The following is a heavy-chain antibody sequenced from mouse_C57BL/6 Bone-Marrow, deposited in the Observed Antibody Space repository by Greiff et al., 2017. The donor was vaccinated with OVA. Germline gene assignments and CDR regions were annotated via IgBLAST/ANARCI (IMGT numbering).Heavy chain of an antibody. V-gene: IGHV1-50*01. CDR1: GYTFTSYW. CDR2: IDPSDSYT. J-gene: IGHJ2*01. D-gene: IGHD1-1*01. Sequence: QVHVKQSGAELVKPGASVKLSCKASGYTFTSYWMQWVKQRPGQGLEWIGEIDPSDSYTNYNQKFKGKATLTVDTSSSTAYMQLSSLTSEDSAVYDCARITTVPYWGQGTTLTVSS. CDR3: ARITTVPY.